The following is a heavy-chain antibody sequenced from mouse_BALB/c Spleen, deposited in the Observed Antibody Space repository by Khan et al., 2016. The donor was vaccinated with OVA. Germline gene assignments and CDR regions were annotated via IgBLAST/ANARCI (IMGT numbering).Heavy chain of an antibody. V-gene: IGHV1S137*01. Sequence: VQLQESGAELVRPGVSVKISCKGSGYRFTDFAMHWVKQSHAKSLEWIGVISTYYGDANYNQNFKGKATMTVDKSSSTAYMELARLTSEDSAIYYGARGNDHFRVAYWGQGTLVTVSA. J-gene: IGHJ3*01. CDR3: ARGNDHFRVAY. D-gene: IGHD2-3*01. CDR1: GYRFTDFA. CDR2: ISTYYGDA.